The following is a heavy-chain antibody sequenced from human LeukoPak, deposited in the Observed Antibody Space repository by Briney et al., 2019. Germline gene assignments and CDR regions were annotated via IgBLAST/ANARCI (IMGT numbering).Heavy chain of an antibody. V-gene: IGHV4-34*01. CDR2: INHSGST. CDR3: ARRGGGYSDDNLDDY. Sequence: SETLSLTCAVYGGSLSGYYWTWIRQPPGKGLEWIGEINHSGSTKYNPSLKSRISIFIDTSKNHFYLILSSVTAADTAVYYCARRGGGYSDDNLDDYWGQGTLVTVSS. D-gene: IGHD5-18*01. J-gene: IGHJ4*02. CDR1: GGSLSGYY.